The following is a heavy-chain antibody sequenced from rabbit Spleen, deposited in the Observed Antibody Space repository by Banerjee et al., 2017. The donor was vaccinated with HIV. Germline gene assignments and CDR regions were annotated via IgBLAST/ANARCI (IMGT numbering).Heavy chain of an antibody. CDR1: GFSLSSVYY. CDR3: ARDLTDAIGWNFGW. D-gene: IGHD4-1*01. CDR2: IYGGSSGAT. J-gene: IGHJ4*01. Sequence: QSLEESGGDLVKPEGSLTLTCTASGFSLSSVYYMCWVRQAPGKGLEWIGCIYGGSSGATYYASWARGRFTISKTSSTTVTLQMTSLTAADTATYFCARDLTDAIGWNFGWWGPGTLVTVS. V-gene: IGHV1S40*01.